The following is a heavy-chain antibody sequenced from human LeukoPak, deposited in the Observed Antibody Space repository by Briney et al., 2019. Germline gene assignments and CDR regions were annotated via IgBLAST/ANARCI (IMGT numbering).Heavy chain of an antibody. D-gene: IGHD6-13*01. Sequence: PGGSLRLSCAASGFTFSSYAMHWVRQAPGKGLEWVSVIYSGGSTYYADSVKGRFTISRDNSKNTLYLQMNSLRAEDTAVYYCAAAAGRTLYFQHWGQGTLVTVSS. CDR2: IYSGGST. V-gene: IGHV3-66*01. CDR1: GFTFSSYA. J-gene: IGHJ1*01. CDR3: AAAAGRTLYFQH.